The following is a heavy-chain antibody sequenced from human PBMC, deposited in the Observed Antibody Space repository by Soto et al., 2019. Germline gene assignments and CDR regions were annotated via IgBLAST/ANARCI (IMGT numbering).Heavy chain of an antibody. D-gene: IGHD6-19*01. Sequence: PSQTLSLTCAISGDSVSSNSAAWNWIRQSPSRGLEWLGRTYYRSKWYNDYAVSVKSRITINPDTSKNQFSLQLNSVTPEDTAVYYCARVVGANQVAGNLVPKYYFDYWGQGTLVTVSS. CDR1: GDSVSSNSAA. CDR2: TYYRSKWYN. CDR3: ARVVGANQVAGNLVPKYYFDY. V-gene: IGHV6-1*01. J-gene: IGHJ4*02.